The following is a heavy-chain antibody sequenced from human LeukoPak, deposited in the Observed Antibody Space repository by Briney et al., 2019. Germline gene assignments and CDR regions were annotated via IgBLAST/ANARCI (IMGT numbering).Heavy chain of an antibody. V-gene: IGHV3-74*01. D-gene: IGHD3-22*01. CDR2: INDDGSST. Sequence: QSGGSLRLSCAASGFTFKLYWMHWVRQAPGKGPVWVSRINDDGSSTTYADSVKGRFTISRDDAKNMLFLQMNSLRAEDTAVYYCVRGGPSTWFWGQGTLVTVSS. J-gene: IGHJ4*02. CDR3: VRGGPSTWF. CDR1: GFTFKLYW.